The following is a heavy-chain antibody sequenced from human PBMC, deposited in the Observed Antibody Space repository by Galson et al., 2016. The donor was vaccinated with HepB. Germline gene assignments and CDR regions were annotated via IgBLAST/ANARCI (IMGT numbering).Heavy chain of an antibody. CDR3: ALRGAMIVPHGMDS. V-gene: IGHV3-23*01. J-gene: IGHJ4*02. CDR2: ISGNGGTT. D-gene: IGHD3-22*01. CDR1: GFTLSSYA. Sequence: SLRLSCAASGFTLSSYAMNWVRQAPGKGLEWVSAISGNGGTTYYADSVKGRFTISRDNSKNTLYLQMNSLRAEDTAVYYCALRGAMIVPHGMDSWGQGTLVTVSS.